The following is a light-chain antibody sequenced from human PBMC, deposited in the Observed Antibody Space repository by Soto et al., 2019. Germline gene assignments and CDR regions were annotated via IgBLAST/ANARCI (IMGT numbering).Light chain of an antibody. CDR1: QGLKF. CDR3: QQSFSTPT. Sequence: DIQMTQSPSSVSASVGDTVTITCRASQGLKFLAWYQQKPGKAPRLLIYEATNLQSGVPSRFSGSGSGTDFTLTISGLQSEDFATYYCQQSFSTPTFGQGTRLEIK. J-gene: IGKJ5*01. V-gene: IGKV1-12*01. CDR2: EAT.